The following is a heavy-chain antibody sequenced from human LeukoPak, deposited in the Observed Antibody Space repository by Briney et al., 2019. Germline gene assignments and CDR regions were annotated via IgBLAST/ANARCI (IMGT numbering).Heavy chain of an antibody. CDR2: IRYDGSNK. CDR3: ARGGAVAAILYYFDY. J-gene: IGHJ4*02. Sequence: GGSLRLSCAASGFTFSSYGMHWVRQAPGKGLEWVAFIRYDGSNKYYADSVKGRFTISRDNSKNTLYLQMNSLRAEDTAVYYCARGGAVAAILYYFDYWGQGTLVTVSS. CDR1: GFTFSSYG. V-gene: IGHV3-30*02. D-gene: IGHD2-15*01.